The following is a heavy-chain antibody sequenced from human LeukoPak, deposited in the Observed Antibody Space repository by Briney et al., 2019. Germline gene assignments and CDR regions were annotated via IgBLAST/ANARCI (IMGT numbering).Heavy chain of an antibody. Sequence: PGGSLRLSCAASGFTFSSYWMSWVRQAPGKGLEWVASIKEDGSEKYHVDSVKGRFTISRDNAKNSLYLQMSSLRAEDTAVYYCARGHHNFVSSSGWYYYYYMDVWGKGTTVTVSS. V-gene: IGHV3-7*01. CDR2: IKEDGSEK. CDR3: ARGHHNFVSSSGWYYYYYMDV. J-gene: IGHJ6*03. CDR1: GFTFSSYW. D-gene: IGHD6-19*01.